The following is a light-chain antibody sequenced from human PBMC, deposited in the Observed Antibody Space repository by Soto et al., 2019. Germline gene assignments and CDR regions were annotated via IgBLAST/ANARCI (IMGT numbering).Light chain of an antibody. J-gene: IGKJ4*01. CDR3: QQYGSSPFT. CDR1: QSVSSSS. CDR2: GVS. V-gene: IGKV3-20*01. Sequence: EIVLTQSPVTLSLSPGERATLSCRASQSVSSSSLAWYQQKPGQAPRLLMYGVSSRATGIPDRFSGSGSGTDLTLTISRLEPEDFAVYYCQQYGSSPFTFGGGTKVDIK.